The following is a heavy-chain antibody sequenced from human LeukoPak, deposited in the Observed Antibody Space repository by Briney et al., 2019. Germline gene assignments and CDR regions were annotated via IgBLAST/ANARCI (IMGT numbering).Heavy chain of an antibody. J-gene: IGHJ4*02. CDR3: AKDARRTSGWYFFEY. D-gene: IGHD6-19*01. V-gene: IGHV3-23*01. CDR1: GFAFSSQA. CDR2: ISDGGGST. Sequence: GGSLRLSCAASGFAFSSQAMGWVRQAPGKGLEWVSAISDGGGSTYYADSVKGWFTISRDNSKNTLFLQMNSLRAEDTAVYYCAKDARRTSGWYFFEYWGQGTRVTVSS.